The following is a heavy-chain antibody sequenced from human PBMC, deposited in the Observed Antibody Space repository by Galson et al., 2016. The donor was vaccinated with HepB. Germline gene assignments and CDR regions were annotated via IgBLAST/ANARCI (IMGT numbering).Heavy chain of an antibody. CDR2: ISPNGSRK. J-gene: IGHJ4*02. CDR1: GFTFSGHW. CDR3: RRGPNTVSSPGDY. D-gene: IGHD4-17*01. V-gene: IGHV3-74*01. Sequence: SLRLSCAASGFTFSGHWMHWARQAPGKGLVWVSSISPNGSRKKYADSVKGRFTISRDNARNTLYLQMNSLRDDDTAIYFCRRGPNTVSSPGDYWGQGTLVTVSS.